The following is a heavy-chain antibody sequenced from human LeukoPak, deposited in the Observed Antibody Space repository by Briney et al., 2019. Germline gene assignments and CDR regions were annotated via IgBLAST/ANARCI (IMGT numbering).Heavy chain of an antibody. J-gene: IGHJ3*02. CDR1: GYTFTSYG. V-gene: IGHV1-18*01. D-gene: IGHD5-24*01. CDR3: ARGRGGYNYVEHAFDI. CDR2: ISAYNGNT. Sequence: RVASVKVSFKASGYTFTSYGISWVRRAPGQGLEWRGWISAYNGNTNYAQKLQGRVTMTTDTSTCTAYMELRSLRSDDTAVYYCARGRGGYNYVEHAFDIWGQGTMVTVSS.